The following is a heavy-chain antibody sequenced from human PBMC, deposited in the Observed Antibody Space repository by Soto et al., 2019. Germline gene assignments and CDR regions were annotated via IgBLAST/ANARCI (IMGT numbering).Heavy chain of an antibody. Sequence: QVQLQEWGAGLLKPSETLSLTCAVHGGPLSGYYWTWIRQPPGKGLEWLGEINHSGRTNYNPSLKSRVIILIDTSKNQFSLILSSVTAADTAVYYCARGRHGSSSWLGAFDLWGQGTMVTVSS. CDR1: GGPLSGYY. CDR2: INHSGRT. CDR3: ARGRHGSSSWLGAFDL. V-gene: IGHV4-34*01. J-gene: IGHJ3*01. D-gene: IGHD6-13*01.